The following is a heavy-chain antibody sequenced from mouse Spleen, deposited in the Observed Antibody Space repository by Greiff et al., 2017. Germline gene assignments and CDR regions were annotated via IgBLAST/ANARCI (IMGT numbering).Heavy chain of an antibody. D-gene: IGHD2-14*01. Sequence: QVQLQQPGAELVMPGASVKLSCKASGYTFTSYWMHWVKQRPGQGLEWIGEIDPSDSYTNYNQKFKGKATLTVDKSSSTAYMQLSSLTSEDSAVYYCARGKVRRMDYWGQGTTLTVSS. CDR2: IDPSDSYT. CDR1: GYTFTSYW. J-gene: IGHJ2*01. CDR3: ARGKVRRMDY. V-gene: IGHV1-69*01.